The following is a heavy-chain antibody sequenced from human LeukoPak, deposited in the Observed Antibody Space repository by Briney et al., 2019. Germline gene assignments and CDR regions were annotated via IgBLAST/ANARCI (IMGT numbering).Heavy chain of an antibody. CDR3: AATIKRDYGDTNLDY. CDR1: GDSISSYF. D-gene: IGHD4/OR15-4a*01. Sequence: MSSETLSITCTVPGDSISSYFWSWIRQPSGKGLLWIGYLHNGVHTNYNPSLKSRVAISEDTSKNQVSLKLTSVTAADTAVYYCAATIKRDYGDTNLDYWGQGTLVTVSS. CDR2: LHNGVHT. V-gene: IGHV4-59*01. J-gene: IGHJ4*02.